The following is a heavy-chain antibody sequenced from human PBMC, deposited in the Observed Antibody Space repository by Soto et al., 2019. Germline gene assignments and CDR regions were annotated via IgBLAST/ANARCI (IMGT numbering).Heavy chain of an antibody. V-gene: IGHV4-30-4*01. CDR3: ARDTSKDYRNHAGAAFHI. Sequence: QGQLQESGPGLVKPSQTLSLTCTVSGGSITSGDYYWSWIRQSPGKGLEWIGYIYSTGSTYYNPPLRSRIAISVDTSKNQFSLKLSAVTAADTAVYYCARDTSKDYRNHAGAAFHIWGQGTMVTVSS. D-gene: IGHD4-4*01. CDR1: GGSITSGDYY. CDR2: IYSTGST. J-gene: IGHJ3*02.